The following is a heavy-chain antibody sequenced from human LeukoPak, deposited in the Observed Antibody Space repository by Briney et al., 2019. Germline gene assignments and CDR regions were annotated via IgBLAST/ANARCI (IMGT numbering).Heavy chain of an antibody. CDR1: GGSISSSSYY. D-gene: IGHD1-26*01. Sequence: PSETLSLTCTVSGGSISSSSYYWGWIRQPPGKGLEWIGSIYYSGSTYYNPSLKSRVTISVGTSKNQFSLKLSSVTAADTAVYYCARLWEREDAFDIWGQGTMVTVSS. V-gene: IGHV4-39*01. CDR3: ARLWEREDAFDI. CDR2: IYYSGST. J-gene: IGHJ3*02.